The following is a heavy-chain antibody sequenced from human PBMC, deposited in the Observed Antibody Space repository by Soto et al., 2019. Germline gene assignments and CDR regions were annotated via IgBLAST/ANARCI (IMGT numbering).Heavy chain of an antibody. CDR2: ISSNSATI. CDR3: VKDMKWGGMTTIHYFDS. Sequence: EVQLVESGGGLVQPGRSLRLSCVASGFIADDYAMHWVRQAPGKGLEWVSGISSNSATINYADSVKGRFTISRDNAKNSLSLQMNSLRPEDTAFYYCVKDMKWGGMTTIHYFDSWGQGTLVTVSS. D-gene: IGHD4-17*01. CDR1: GFIADDYA. V-gene: IGHV3-9*02. J-gene: IGHJ4*02.